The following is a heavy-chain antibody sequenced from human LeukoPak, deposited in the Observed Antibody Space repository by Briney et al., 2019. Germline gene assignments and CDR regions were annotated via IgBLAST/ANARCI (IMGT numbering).Heavy chain of an antibody. Sequence: PGGPLRLSCAASGFTFSSYRMNWVRQAPGKGLEWVSSISSSSSYIYYADSVKGRFTISRDNAKNSLYLQMNSLRAEDTAVYYCARGGGDIYYDSSGYYSATDYWGQGTLVTVSS. CDR3: ARGGGDIYYDSSGYYSATDY. CDR2: ISSSSSYI. D-gene: IGHD3-22*01. J-gene: IGHJ4*02. CDR1: GFTFSSYR. V-gene: IGHV3-21*01.